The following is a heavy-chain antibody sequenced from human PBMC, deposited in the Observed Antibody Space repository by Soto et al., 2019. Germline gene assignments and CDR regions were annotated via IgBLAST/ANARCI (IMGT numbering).Heavy chain of an antibody. CDR3: ARGEDDYGDFGSMDV. Sequence: QVQLVQSGAEVKKPGSSVNVSCRASGGHFDRFALSWLRQAHGQGLEWMGGIIPFLSATTYAHKFQGRVTITADESASTLYLELRSLTSDDTAVYYCARGEDDYGDFGSMDVWGQGTSVTVSS. CDR2: IIPFLSAT. V-gene: IGHV1-69*01. D-gene: IGHD4-17*01. CDR1: GGHFDRFA. J-gene: IGHJ6*02.